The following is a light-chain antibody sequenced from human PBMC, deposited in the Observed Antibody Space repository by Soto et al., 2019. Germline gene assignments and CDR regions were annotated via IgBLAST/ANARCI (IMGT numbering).Light chain of an antibody. J-gene: IGLJ1*01. CDR2: EVR. CDR1: SSDVGAYDF. V-gene: IGLV2-14*03. CDR3: SSYTTSSTRV. Sequence: QSALTQPASVSGSPGRSITISCTGTSSDVGAYDFVSWYQQHPDKAPKLMIYEVRNRPSGVSNRFSGSKSVNTATLTISGLQAEDEADYYCSSYTTSSTRVFGTWTKVTVL.